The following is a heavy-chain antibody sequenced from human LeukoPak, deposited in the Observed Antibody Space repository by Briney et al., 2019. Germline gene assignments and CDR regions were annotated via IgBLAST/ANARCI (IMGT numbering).Heavy chain of an antibody. V-gene: IGHV4-39*01. D-gene: IGHD3-10*01. CDR1: GDSITSSSYY. CDR3: TRLGSGSDHFDY. J-gene: IGHJ4*02. Sequence: SETLSLTCPVSGDSITSSSYYWGWIRQPPGKGLEWIGSIYYGGNTFYNPSLKSRVTISVDTSKNQFSLSLSSVTAADTAVYYCTRLGSGSDHFDYWGQGTLVTVSS. CDR2: IYYGGNT.